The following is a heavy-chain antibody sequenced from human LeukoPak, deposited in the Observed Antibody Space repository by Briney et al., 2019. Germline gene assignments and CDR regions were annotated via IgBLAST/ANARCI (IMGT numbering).Heavy chain of an antibody. CDR3: ARDSGYNWNDVDYYYYMDV. D-gene: IGHD1-1*01. CDR2: IYYSGST. V-gene: IGHV4-59*01. Sequence: SETLSLTCTVSGGFISSYYWSWIRQPPGKGLEWIGYIYYSGSTNYNPSLKSRVTISVNTSKNQFSLKLSSVTAADTAVYYCARDSGYNWNDVDYYYYMDVWGKGTTVTVSS. J-gene: IGHJ6*03. CDR1: GGFISSYY.